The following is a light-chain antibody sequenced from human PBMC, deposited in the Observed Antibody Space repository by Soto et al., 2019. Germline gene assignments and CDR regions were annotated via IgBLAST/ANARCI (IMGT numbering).Light chain of an antibody. V-gene: IGKV3-20*01. Sequence: EIVLTQSPGTLSLSPGERATLSCTASQSVGRNYLAWYQQKPGQAPRLLIHGASIRATGIPDRFSGSGSATDFTLTISRLEPEDFAVYYCQQYASSPLTVGGGTKVEIK. CDR3: QQYASSPLT. CDR1: QSVGRNY. J-gene: IGKJ4*01. CDR2: GAS.